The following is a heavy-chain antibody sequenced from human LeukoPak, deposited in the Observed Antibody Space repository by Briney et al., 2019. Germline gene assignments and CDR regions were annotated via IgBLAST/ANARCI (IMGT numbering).Heavy chain of an antibody. J-gene: IGHJ4*02. CDR2: INPKNAGT. Sequence: ASVKVSCKASGYTFTGHYMHWVRQAPGQGLEWMGWINPKNAGTNFAQRFQGRVTMTRDTSISTVYMELSRLRSDDTALYYCARPLYIAAVPGGFDYWGQGTLVTVSS. CDR1: GYTFTGHY. CDR3: ARPLYIAAVPGGFDY. D-gene: IGHD6-13*01. V-gene: IGHV1-2*02.